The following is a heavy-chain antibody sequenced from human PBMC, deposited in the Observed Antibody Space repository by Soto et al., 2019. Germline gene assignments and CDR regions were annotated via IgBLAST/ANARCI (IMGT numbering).Heavy chain of an antibody. CDR1: GFTFSSYA. J-gene: IGHJ4*02. V-gene: IGHV3-23*01. D-gene: IGHD3-3*01. CDR3: AKVGDDFWSGYYPYFDY. Sequence: EVQLLESGGGLVQPGGSLRLSCAASGFTFSSYAMSWVRQAPGKGLEWVSAISGSGGSTYYADSVKGRFTISRDNSKNTLYLQMNSLRAEDTAVYYCAKVGDDFWSGYYPYFDYWGQGTLVTVSS. CDR2: ISGSGGST.